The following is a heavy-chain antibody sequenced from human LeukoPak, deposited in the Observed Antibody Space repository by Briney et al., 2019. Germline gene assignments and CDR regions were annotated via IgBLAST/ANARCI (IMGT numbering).Heavy chain of an antibody. D-gene: IGHD3-10*01. CDR1: GYTFTGYY. CDR2: INPNSGGT. CDR3: ARGGRGVRGGEDYFDY. J-gene: IGHJ4*02. V-gene: IGHV1-2*02. Sequence: ASVKVSCKASGYTFTGYYMHWVRQAPGQGLEWMGWINPNSGGTNYAQKFQGRVTMTSDTSISTAYMELSRLRSDDTAVYYWARGGRGVRGGEDYFDYWGQGTLVTVSS.